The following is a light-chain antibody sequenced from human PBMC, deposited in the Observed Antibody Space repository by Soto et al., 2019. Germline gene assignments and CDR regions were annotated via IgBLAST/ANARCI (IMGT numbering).Light chain of an antibody. CDR1: QSISSY. V-gene: IGKV1-39*01. CDR3: QQSYRTPYT. CDR2: AAS. J-gene: IGKJ2*01. Sequence: DIQMTQSPSSLSASVGDRVTITCRASQSISSYLNWYQQKPGKAPKLLIYAASSLQSGVPSRFSGSGSGTDFTLSISSLQLEDFPTYYCQQSYRTPYTFGQGTKLETK.